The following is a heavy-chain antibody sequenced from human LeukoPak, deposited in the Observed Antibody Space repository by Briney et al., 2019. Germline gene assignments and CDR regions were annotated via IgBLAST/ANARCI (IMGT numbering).Heavy chain of an antibody. CDR1: GYTFSGYY. V-gene: IGHV1-2*02. D-gene: IGHD2-2*01. CDR3: ARAIVVVPAALVGY. Sequence: ASVKVSCKASGYTFSGYYMHWVRQAPGQGLEWMGWINPNSGGTNYAQKFQGRVTMTRDTSISTAYMELSRLRSDDTAVYYCARAIVVVPAALVGYWGRGTLVTVSS. J-gene: IGHJ4*02. CDR2: INPNSGGT.